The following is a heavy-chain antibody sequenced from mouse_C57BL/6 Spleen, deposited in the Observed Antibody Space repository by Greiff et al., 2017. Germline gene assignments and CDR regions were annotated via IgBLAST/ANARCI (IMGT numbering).Heavy chain of an antibody. CDR1: GFSLTSYG. J-gene: IGHJ3*01. V-gene: IGHV2-2*01. CDR2: LWSGGST. D-gene: IGHD2-3*01. Sequence: VQLKESGPGLVQPSQSLSITCTVSGFSLTSYGVHWVRQSPGKGLEWLGVLWSGGSTDYNAAFISRLSISKDNSKSQVFFKMNSLQADDTAIYYCARGDGVFAYWGQGTLVTVSA. CDR3: ARGDGVFAY.